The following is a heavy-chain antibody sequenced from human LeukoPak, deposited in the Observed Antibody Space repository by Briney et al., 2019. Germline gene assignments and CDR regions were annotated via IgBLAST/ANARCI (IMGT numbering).Heavy chain of an antibody. D-gene: IGHD1-26*01. CDR1: GGTFSSYA. V-gene: IGHV1-69*05. CDR2: IIPIFGTA. Sequence: SVKVSCKASGGTFSSYAISWVRQAPGQGLEWMGGIIPIFGTANYAQKFQGRVTITTDESTSTAYMELSSLRSEDTAVYYCARKPQVGATSGHWFDPWGQGTLVTVSS. J-gene: IGHJ5*02. CDR3: ARKPQVGATSGHWFDP.